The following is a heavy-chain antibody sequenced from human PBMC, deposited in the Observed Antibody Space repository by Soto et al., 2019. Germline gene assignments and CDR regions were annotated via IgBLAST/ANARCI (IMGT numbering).Heavy chain of an antibody. V-gene: IGHV4-34*01. CDR2: INHGGST. Sequence: QVQLQQWGAGLLKPSETLSLTCAVYGGSFNGYHWSWIRQSPGKGLEWIGEINHGGSTNYNPSLNSRVTISIDTSKNQFSLKLTSVTAADTAVYYCARDWGIADRKGDIEYWGQGTLVTVSS. CDR1: GGSFNGYH. CDR3: ARDWGIADRKGDIEY. D-gene: IGHD6-13*01. J-gene: IGHJ4*02.